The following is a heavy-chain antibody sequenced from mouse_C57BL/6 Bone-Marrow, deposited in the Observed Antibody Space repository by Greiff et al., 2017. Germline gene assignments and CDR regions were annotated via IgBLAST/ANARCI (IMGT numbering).Heavy chain of an antibody. CDR3: AEDYDADSVYAMDY. CDR1: GFSLTSYG. D-gene: IGHD2-4*01. J-gene: IGHJ4*01. CDR2: IWSGGST. Sequence: VQLQQSGPGLVQPSQSLSITCTVSGFSLTSYGVHWVRQSPGKGLEWLGVIWSGGSTDYNAAFISRLSISKDNSKSQVFFKMNSLQADDTAIYYCAEDYDADSVYAMDYWGQGTSVTVSS. V-gene: IGHV2-2*01.